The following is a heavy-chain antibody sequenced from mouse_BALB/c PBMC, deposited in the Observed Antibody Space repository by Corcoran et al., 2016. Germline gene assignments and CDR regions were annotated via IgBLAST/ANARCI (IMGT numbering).Heavy chain of an antibody. Sequence: NQREQAGPELKKPGETVKISCKASGYTFTNYGMNWVKQAPGKGLKWMGWINTYTGEPTYADDFKGRFAFSLETSASTAYLQINNLKNEDTATYFCAREPYAMDYWGQGTSVTVSS. V-gene: IGHV9-3-1*01. CDR3: AREPYAMDY. CDR2: INTYTGEP. CDR1: GYTFTNYG. J-gene: IGHJ4*01.